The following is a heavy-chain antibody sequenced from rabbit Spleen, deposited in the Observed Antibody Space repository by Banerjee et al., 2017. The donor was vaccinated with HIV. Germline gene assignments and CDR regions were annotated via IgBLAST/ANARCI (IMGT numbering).Heavy chain of an antibody. CDR2: IDGVFGTT. Sequence: DLVESGGGLVQPGGSLKLSCKASGFDFSTYGVSWVRQAPGNGLEWIGYIDGVFGTTYYARWVNGRFTISSHNAQNTLYLQMNSLTAADTATYFCVRGASSSGYYSLWGQGTLVTV. J-gene: IGHJ4*01. D-gene: IGHD1-1*01. CDR1: GFDFSTYG. CDR3: VRGASSSGYYSL. V-gene: IGHV1S47*01.